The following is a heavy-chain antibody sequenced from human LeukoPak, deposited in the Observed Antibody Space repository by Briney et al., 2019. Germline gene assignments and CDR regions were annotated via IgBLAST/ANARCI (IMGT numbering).Heavy chain of an antibody. J-gene: IGHJ6*03. Sequence: SETLSLTCTVSGYSISSGYYWGWIRQPPGKGLEWIGSIYHSGSTYYNPSLKSRVTISVDTSKNQFSLKLSSVTAADTAVYYCARGPRGYSYGYYYYMDVWGKGTTVTVSS. CDR2: IYHSGST. D-gene: IGHD5-18*01. CDR3: ARGPRGYSYGYYYYMDV. V-gene: IGHV4-38-2*02. CDR1: GYSISSGYY.